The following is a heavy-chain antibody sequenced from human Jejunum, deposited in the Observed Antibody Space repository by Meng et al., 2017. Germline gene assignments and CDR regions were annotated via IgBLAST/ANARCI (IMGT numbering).Heavy chain of an antibody. D-gene: IGHD3-10*01. Sequence: SETLSLTCNVSGGSITTYYWSWIRQPPGKGLEWIGHIYYNGSTKYNPSLKSRITILVDRSKNQFSLKVTSVSAADTAMYYCARDKNTIVRGIHYYYGLDVWGQGTTVTVSS. CDR1: GGSITTYY. CDR3: ARDKNTIVRGIHYYYGLDV. J-gene: IGHJ6*02. V-gene: IGHV4-59*01. CDR2: IYYNGST.